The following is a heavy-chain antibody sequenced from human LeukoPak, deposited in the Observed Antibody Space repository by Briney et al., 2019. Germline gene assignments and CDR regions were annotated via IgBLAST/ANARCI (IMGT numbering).Heavy chain of an antibody. CDR1: GGSISSHY. CDR2: IYYSGST. V-gene: IGHV4-59*11. J-gene: IGHJ3*02. Sequence: SETLSLTCTVCGGSISSHYGSWIRQPPGKGLEWIGYIYYSGSTNYNPSLKSRVTISVDTSKKQFSLKLSSVTAADTAVYYCARDSPLERGDDAFDIWGQGTMVTVSS. D-gene: IGHD3-10*01. CDR3: ARDSPLERGDDAFDI.